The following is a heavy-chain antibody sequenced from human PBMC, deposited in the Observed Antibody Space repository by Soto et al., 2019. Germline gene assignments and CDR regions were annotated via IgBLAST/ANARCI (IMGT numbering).Heavy chain of an antibody. CDR2: INHSGST. V-gene: IGHV4-34*01. Sequence: QGKGLEWIGEINHSGSTNYNPNLKSRVTISVDTSKNQFSLKLSSVTAADTAVYYCARVAHGVYILIYWGQGTLVTVSS. J-gene: IGHJ4*02. CDR3: ARVAHGVYILIY. D-gene: IGHD4-17*01.